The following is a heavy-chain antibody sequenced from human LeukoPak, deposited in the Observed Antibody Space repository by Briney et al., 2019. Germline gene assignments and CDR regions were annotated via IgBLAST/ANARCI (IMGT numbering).Heavy chain of an antibody. V-gene: IGHV4-30-4*08. D-gene: IGHD4-17*01. CDR2: IYYSGST. J-gene: IGHJ3*02. Sequence: PSQTLSLTCTVSGGSISSGDYYWSWIRQPPRKGLEWIGYIYYSGSTYYNPSLKSRVTISVDTSKNQFSLKLSSVTAADTAVYYCAREFLRVNAFDIWGLGTMVTVSS. CDR3: AREFLRVNAFDI. CDR1: GGSISSGDYY.